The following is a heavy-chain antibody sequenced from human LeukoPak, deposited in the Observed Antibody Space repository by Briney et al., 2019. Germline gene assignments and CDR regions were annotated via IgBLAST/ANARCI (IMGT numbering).Heavy chain of an antibody. CDR2: FDPEDGET. D-gene: IGHD1-26*01. CDR3: ATSIVGPTTDAFDI. Sequence: ASVKVSCKVSGYTLTELSMLWVRQAPGKGLEWMGGFDPEDGETIYAQKFQGRVTMTEDTSTDTAYMELSSLRSEDTAVYYCATSIVGPTTDAFDIWGQGTMVTVSS. J-gene: IGHJ3*02. V-gene: IGHV1-24*01. CDR1: GYTLTELS.